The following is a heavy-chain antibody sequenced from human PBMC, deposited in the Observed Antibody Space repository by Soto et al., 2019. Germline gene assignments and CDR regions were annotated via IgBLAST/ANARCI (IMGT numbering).Heavy chain of an antibody. CDR1: GYSFTSYW. V-gene: IGHV5-51*01. D-gene: IGHD6-13*01. CDR2: IYPGDSDT. J-gene: IGHJ6*02. Sequence: ESLKISCNGSGYSFTSYWIGWVLQMPGKGLEWMGIIYPGDSDTRYSPSFQGQVNISADKSISTAYLQWSSLKASDTAMYYCARFYIAEYSYYGMDVWGQGTTVTVSS. CDR3: ARFYIAEYSYYGMDV.